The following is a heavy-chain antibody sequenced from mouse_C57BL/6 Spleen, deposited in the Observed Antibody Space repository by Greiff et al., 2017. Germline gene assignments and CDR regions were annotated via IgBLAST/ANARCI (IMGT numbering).Heavy chain of an antibody. CDR2: ISPNNGGT. J-gene: IGHJ1*03. Sequence: VQLQQSGPELVKPGASVKISCKASGYTFTDYYMNWVKQSHGKSLEWIGDISPNNGGTSYNQKFKGKATLTLDKYSSTSYIELRSLKSEDSAVYYCARTYDGSISRYFDVWGTGTTVTVSS. CDR1: GYTFTDYY. V-gene: IGHV1-26*01. CDR3: ARTYDGSISRYFDV. D-gene: IGHD1-1*01.